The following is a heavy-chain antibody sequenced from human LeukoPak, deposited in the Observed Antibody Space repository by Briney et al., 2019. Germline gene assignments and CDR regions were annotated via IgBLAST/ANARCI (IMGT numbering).Heavy chain of an antibody. CDR2: ISYDGSNK. J-gene: IGHJ4*02. CDR1: GFTFSSYA. V-gene: IGHV3-30-3*01. Sequence: GGSLRLSCASSGFTFSSYAMHWVRQAPGKGLEWVAVISYDGSNKYYADSVKGRFTISRDNSKNTLYLQMNSLRAEDTAVYYCAKDPAYWGQGTLVTVSS. CDR3: AKDPAY.